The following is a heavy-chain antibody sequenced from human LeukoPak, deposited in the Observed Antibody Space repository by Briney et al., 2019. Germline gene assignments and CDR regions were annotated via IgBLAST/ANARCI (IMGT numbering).Heavy chain of an antibody. Sequence: SETLSLTCTVSGGSISSYYWSWIRQPPGKGLEWIGYIYYSGSTNYNPSLKSRVTISVDTSKNQFSLKLSSVTAADTAVYYRARRRDGYNGEFGYWGQGTLVTVSS. J-gene: IGHJ4*02. CDR3: ARRRDGYNGEFGY. CDR1: GGSISSYY. CDR2: IYYSGST. V-gene: IGHV4-59*08. D-gene: IGHD5-24*01.